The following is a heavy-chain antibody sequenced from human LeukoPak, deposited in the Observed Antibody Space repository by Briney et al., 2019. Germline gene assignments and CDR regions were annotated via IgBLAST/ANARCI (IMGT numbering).Heavy chain of an antibody. CDR2: INHSGST. V-gene: IGHV4-34*01. CDR3: ATDSRVGFDP. Sequence: SETLSLTCAVYGGSFSGYYWSWIRQPPGKGLEWIGEINHSGSTNYNPSLKSRVTISVDTSKNQFSLKLSSVTAADTAVYYCATDSRVGFDPWGQGTLVTVSS. D-gene: IGHD2-15*01. CDR1: GGSFSGYY. J-gene: IGHJ5*02.